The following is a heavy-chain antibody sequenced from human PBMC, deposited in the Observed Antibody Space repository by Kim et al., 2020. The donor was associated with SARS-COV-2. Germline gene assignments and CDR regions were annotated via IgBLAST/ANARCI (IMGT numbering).Heavy chain of an antibody. V-gene: IGHV4-39*01. CDR3: ARHGWLQADNWFDP. J-gene: IGHJ5*02. D-gene: IGHD5-12*01. Sequence: SETLSLTCTVSGGSISSSSYYWGWIRQPPGKGLEWIGSIFYSGSTYYNPSLKSRVTMSVDTSKNQFSLKLSSVTAADTAVYYCARHGWLQADNWFDPWGQGTLVTVSS. CDR2: IFYSGST. CDR1: GGSISSSSYY.